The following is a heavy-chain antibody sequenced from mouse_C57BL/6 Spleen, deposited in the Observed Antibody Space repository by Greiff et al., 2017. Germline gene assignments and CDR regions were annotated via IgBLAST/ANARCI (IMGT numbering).Heavy chain of an antibody. CDR3: ARGGPIYYGYDGIFAY. D-gene: IGHD2-2*01. J-gene: IGHJ3*01. CDR1: GYSITSGYY. CDR2: ISYDGSN. Sequence: EVQVVESGPGLVKPSQSLSLTCSVTGYSITSGYYWNWIRQFPGNKLEWMGYISYDGSNNYNPSLKNRISITRDTSKNQFFLKLNSVTTEDTATXYCARGGPIYYGYDGIFAYWGQGTLVTVSA. V-gene: IGHV3-6*01.